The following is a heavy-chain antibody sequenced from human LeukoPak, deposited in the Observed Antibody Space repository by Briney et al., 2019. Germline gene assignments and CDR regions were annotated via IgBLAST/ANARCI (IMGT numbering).Heavy chain of an antibody. CDR1: GGTFSSYS. J-gene: IGHJ4*02. V-gene: IGHV1-69*13. CDR2: IIPIFGTA. CDR3: ASGVYYDSSGYSFEY. D-gene: IGHD3-22*01. Sequence: SVKVSCKASGGTFSSYSVSWVRDAPGQGLEWMGGIIPIFGTANYAQKFQGRVTMTADESTSTAYMELSSLRSEDTAVYYCASGVYYDSSGYSFEYWVQGTLVTVSS.